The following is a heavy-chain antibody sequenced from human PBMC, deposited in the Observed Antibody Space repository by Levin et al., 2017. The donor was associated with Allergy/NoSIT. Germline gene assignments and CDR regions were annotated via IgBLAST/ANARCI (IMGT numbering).Heavy chain of an antibody. Sequence: KISCKASGGTFSSYAISWVRQAPGQGLEWMGRIIPILGIANYAQKFQGRVTITADKSTSTAYMELSSLRSEDTAVYYCASPGSDCSSTSCHTLYYYYYGMDVWGQGTTVTVSS. CDR3: ASPGSDCSSTSCHTLYYYYYGMDV. V-gene: IGHV1-69*04. J-gene: IGHJ6*02. D-gene: IGHD2-2*02. CDR1: GGTFSSYA. CDR2: IIPILGIA.